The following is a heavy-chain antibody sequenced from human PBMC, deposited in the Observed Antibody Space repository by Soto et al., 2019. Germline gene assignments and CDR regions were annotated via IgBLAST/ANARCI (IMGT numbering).Heavy chain of an antibody. V-gene: IGHV4-30-2*01. Sequence: QLQLQESGSGLVKPSQTLSLTCAVSGGSTSSGGYSWSWLRQPPGKGLEWIGYISHSGSTYYNPSRKSRVTISGDTSKNQCSLRLRSVTAADTAVYYCARGGLLPDYWGQGTLVTVSS. J-gene: IGHJ4*02. CDR1: GGSTSSGGYS. CDR3: ARGGLLPDY. CDR2: ISHSGST. D-gene: IGHD6-19*01.